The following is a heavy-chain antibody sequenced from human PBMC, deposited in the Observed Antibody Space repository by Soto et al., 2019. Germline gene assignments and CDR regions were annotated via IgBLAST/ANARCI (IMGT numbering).Heavy chain of an antibody. Sequence: SETLSLTCTVSGGSISSYYWSWIRQPPGKGLEWIGYIYYSGSTNYNPSLKSRVTISVDTSKNQFSLKLSSVTAADTAVYYCARGIRWHYGMDVWGQGTTVTVSS. D-gene: IGHD3-3*02. CDR3: ARGIRWHYGMDV. CDR2: IYYSGST. V-gene: IGHV4-59*01. J-gene: IGHJ6*02. CDR1: GGSISSYY.